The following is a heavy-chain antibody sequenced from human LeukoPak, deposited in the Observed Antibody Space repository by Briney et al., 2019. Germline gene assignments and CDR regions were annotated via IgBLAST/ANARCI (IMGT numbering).Heavy chain of an antibody. CDR1: GYTFTSYA. J-gene: IGHJ6*03. CDR2: INTNTGNP. CDR3: ARQGAAGKYYYYYMDV. D-gene: IGHD6-13*01. Sequence: ASVKVTCKASGYTFTSYAMNWVRQAPGQGLEWMGWINTNTGNPTYAQGFTGRFVFSLDTSVSTAYLQISSLKAEDTAVYYCARQGAAGKYYYYYMDVWGKGTTVTVSS. V-gene: IGHV7-4-1*02.